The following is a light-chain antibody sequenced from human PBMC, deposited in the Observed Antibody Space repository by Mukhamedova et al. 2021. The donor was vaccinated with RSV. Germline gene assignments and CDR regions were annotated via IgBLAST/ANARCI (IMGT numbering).Light chain of an antibody. J-gene: IGLJ2*01. CDR2: GKN. Sequence: ITCQGDSLRSYYASWYQQKPGQAPVLVIYGKNNRPSGIPDRFSGSSSGNTASLTITGAQAEDEADYYCNSRDSSGNHVVLRGGT. CDR3: NSRDSSGNHVV. CDR1: SLRSYY. V-gene: IGLV3-19*01.